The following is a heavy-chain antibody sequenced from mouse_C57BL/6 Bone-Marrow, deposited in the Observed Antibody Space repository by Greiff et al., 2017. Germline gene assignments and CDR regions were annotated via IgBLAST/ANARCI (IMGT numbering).Heavy chain of an antibody. Sequence: QVQLQQPGAELVRPGSSVTLSCKASGYTFTSYWMDWVKQRPGQGLEWIGNIYPSDSGTHYNQKFKDKATLTVAKSSSTAYMRLSRLTYAASAVYYSERIGLRRPPAYWGQGTVVTVSA. J-gene: IGHJ4*01. CDR1: GYTFTSYW. CDR2: IYPSDSGT. CDR3: ERIGLRRPPAY. D-gene: IGHD2-4*01. V-gene: IGHV1-61*01.